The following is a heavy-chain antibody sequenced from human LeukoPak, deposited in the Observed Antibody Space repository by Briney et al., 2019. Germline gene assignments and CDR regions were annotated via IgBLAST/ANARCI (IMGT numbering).Heavy chain of an antibody. CDR2: ISGGGGTT. J-gene: IGHJ4*02. V-gene: IGHV3-23*01. CDR3: AKLRGATIFGVVIED. CDR1: GFTFTDYS. D-gene: IGHD3-3*01. Sequence: AGGSLRLSCGASGFTFTDYSMNWVRQAPGKGLEWVSVISGGGGTTFYSDSVKGRFTISRDNSKNTLYLQMNSLRAEDTAVYYCAKLRGATIFGVVIEDWGQGTLVTVSS.